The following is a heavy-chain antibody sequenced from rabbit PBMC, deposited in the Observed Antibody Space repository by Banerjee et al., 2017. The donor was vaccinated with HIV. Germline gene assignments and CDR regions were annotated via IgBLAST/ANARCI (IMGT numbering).Heavy chain of an antibody. CDR1: GFSFSGGYY. D-gene: IGHD7-1*01. Sequence: QEQLKETGGDLVKPGASLTLTCTASGFSFSGGYYKCWVRQAPGKGLESIACIDAGSGSPYYATWAKGRFTISKTSSTTVTLQMTSLTAADTATYFCARSDAGYGGYGGYFNLWGPGTLVTV. J-gene: IGHJ4*01. CDR3: ARSDAGYGGYGGYFNL. V-gene: IGHV1S45*01. CDR2: IDAGSGSP.